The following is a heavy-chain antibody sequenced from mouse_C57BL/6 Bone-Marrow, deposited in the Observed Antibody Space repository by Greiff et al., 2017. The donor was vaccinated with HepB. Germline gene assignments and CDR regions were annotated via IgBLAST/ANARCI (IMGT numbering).Heavy chain of an antibody. D-gene: IGHD1-1*01. V-gene: IGHV1-22*01. CDR2: INPNNGGT. CDR3: ALRYRSSYWYFDV. J-gene: IGHJ1*03. CDR1: GYTFTDYN. Sequence: EVQLQQSGPELVKPGASVKMSCKASGYTFTDYNMHWVKQSHGKSLGWIGYINPNNGGTSYNQKFKGKATLTVNKSSSTAYMELRSLTSEDSAVYYCALRYRSSYWYFDVWGTGTTVTVSS.